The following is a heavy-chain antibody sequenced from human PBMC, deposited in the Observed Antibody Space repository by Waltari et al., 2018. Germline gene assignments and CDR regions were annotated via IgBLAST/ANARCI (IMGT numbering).Heavy chain of an antibody. D-gene: IGHD3-10*01. CDR3: ARGSGSYYGYYYYGMDV. J-gene: IGHJ6*02. V-gene: IGHV1-2*06. CDR1: GYTFTGYY. Sequence: QVQLVQSGAEVKKPGASVKVSCKASGYTFTGYYMHWVRQAPGQGLEWMGRINPNSGGTNYAQKFQGRVTMTRDTSISTAYMELSRLRSDDTAVYYCARGSGSYYGYYYYGMDVWGQGTTVTVSS. CDR2: INPNSGGT.